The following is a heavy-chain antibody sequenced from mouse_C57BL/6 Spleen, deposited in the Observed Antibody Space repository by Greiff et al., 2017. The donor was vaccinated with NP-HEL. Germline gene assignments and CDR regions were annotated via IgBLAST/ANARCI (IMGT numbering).Heavy chain of an antibody. D-gene: IGHD3-2*02. CDR2: IYPGSGST. J-gene: IGHJ2*01. CDR1: GYTFTSYW. CDR3: ARSDSSRLDY. V-gene: IGHV1-55*01. Sequence: QVQLQQSGAELVKPGASVKMSCKASGYTFTSYWITWVKQRPGQGLEWIGDIYPGSGSTNYNEKFKSKATLTVDTSSSTAYMQLSSLTSEDSAVYYCARSDSSRLDYWGQCTTLTVSS.